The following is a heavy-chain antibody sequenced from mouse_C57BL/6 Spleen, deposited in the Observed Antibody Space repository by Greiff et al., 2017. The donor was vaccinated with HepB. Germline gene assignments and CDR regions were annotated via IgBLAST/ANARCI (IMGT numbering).Heavy chain of an antibody. CDR2: INPGSGGT. D-gene: IGHD2-2*01. CDR1: GYAFTNYL. J-gene: IGHJ4*01. Sequence: VQLQQSGAELVRPGTSVKVSCKASGYAFTNYLIEWVKQRPGPGLEWIGVINPGSGGTNYNEKFKGTATLTADNSSSPAYMQLSILTSEASAVYVCARRRGYGPYAMDYWGKGTSVTVSS. V-gene: IGHV1-54*01. CDR3: ARRRGYGPYAMDY.